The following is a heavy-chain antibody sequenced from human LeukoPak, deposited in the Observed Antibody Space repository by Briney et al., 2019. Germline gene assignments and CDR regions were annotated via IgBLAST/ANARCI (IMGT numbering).Heavy chain of an antibody. J-gene: IGHJ5*02. D-gene: IGHD3-3*01. V-gene: IGHV4-59*08. CDR1: GGPKRSYY. Sequence: SETLSLTCSVWGGPKRSYYWMWMRQPPGKGLEGFGYIYSSGSTNYNPSLKRRVPISVDTSKHQFSLKLSSVTAADTAVYYCARLGKNDIWSGYWFDPWGQGTLVTVSS. CDR2: IYSSGST. CDR3: ARLGKNDIWSGYWFDP.